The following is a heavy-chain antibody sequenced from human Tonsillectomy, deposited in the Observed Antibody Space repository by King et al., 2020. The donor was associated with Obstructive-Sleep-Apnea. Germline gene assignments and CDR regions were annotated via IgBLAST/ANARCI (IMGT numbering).Heavy chain of an antibody. V-gene: IGHV4-34*01. CDR3: ARGPGFSISSSFDY. J-gene: IGHJ4*02. CDR2: ITFSGTT. Sequence: VQLQQWGAGLLKPSETLSLPCAVSGGSLSGYFWSWLRHLPGKGLEWLGEITFSGTTNDNPSLKSRVTISIDTSKNQFSLRLNSMTVADTAVYFCARGPGFSISSSFDYWGQGTLVTVSS. D-gene: IGHD3-3*02. CDR1: GGSLSGYF.